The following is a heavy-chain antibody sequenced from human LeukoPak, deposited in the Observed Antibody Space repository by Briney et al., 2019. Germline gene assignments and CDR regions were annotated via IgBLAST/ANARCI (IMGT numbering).Heavy chain of an antibody. D-gene: IGHD1-26*01. CDR3: ARRASYYYYMDV. V-gene: IGHV1-18*01. CDR2: ISAYNGNT. CDR1: GYTFTSYG. Sequence: ASVKVSCKASGYTFTSYGISWVRQAPGQGLEWMGWISAYNGNTNYAQKLQGRATMTTDTSTSTAYMELRSLRSDDTAVYYCARRASYYYYMDVWGKGTTVTVSS. J-gene: IGHJ6*03.